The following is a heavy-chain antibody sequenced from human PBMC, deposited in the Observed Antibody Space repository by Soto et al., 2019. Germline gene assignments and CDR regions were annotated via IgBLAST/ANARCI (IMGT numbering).Heavy chain of an antibody. V-gene: IGHV3-33*01. CDR1: GFTFSSYG. Sequence: QVQLVESGGGVVQPGRSLRLSCAASGFTFSSYGLHWVRQDPGKGLEWVAVIWYDGSNKYYADSVKGRFTISRDNSKNTLYLQMNSLRAEDTAVYYCAREWDDGFEYWGQGTLVTVSS. CDR3: AREWDDGFEY. CDR2: IWYDGSNK. J-gene: IGHJ4*02. D-gene: IGHD1-26*01.